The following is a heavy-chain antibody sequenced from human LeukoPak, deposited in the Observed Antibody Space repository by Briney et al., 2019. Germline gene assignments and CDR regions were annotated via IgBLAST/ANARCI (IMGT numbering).Heavy chain of an antibody. V-gene: IGHV3-48*01. D-gene: IGHD3-3*01. Sequence: GGSLRLSCAASGFTFTTYSMNWVRQAPGKGLEWVSYISPSSSTIYYADSVKGRFTISRDNAKNSLYLQMNSLRVDDTAVYYCARGGDFYWGQGTLVTVSS. CDR2: ISPSSSTI. CDR1: GFTFTTYS. CDR3: ARGGDFY. J-gene: IGHJ4*02.